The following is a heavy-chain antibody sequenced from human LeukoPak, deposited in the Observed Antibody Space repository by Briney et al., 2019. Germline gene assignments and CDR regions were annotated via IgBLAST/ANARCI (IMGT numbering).Heavy chain of an antibody. CDR1: GFTFSSYW. CDR2: IKQDGGEK. J-gene: IGHJ4*02. Sequence: GGSLRLSCAASGFTFSSYWMSWVRQAPGEGLEWVANIKQDGGEKYYVESVKGRFTISRDNSKNTLYLQMNSLRAEDTAVYYCAKLTHREATDYWGQGTLVTVTS. V-gene: IGHV3-7*03. CDR3: AKLTHREATDY. D-gene: IGHD1-26*01.